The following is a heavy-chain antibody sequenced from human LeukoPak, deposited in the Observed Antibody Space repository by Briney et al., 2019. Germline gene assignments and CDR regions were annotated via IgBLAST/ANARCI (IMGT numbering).Heavy chain of an antibody. J-gene: IGHJ6*03. CDR2: ISSNGGGT. CDR1: GFTFSSYA. D-gene: IGHD4-17*01. V-gene: IGHV3-64*01. CDR3: ARESRRYYYMDV. Sequence: GGSLRLSCAASGFTFSSYAMHWVRQAPGKGLEYVSAISSNGGGTYYANSVKGRFTISRDNSKNTLYLQMGSLRAEDMAVYYCARESRRYYYMDVWGKGTTVTISS.